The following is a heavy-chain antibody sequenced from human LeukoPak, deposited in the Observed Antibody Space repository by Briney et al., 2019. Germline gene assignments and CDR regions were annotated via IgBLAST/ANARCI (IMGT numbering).Heavy chain of an antibody. D-gene: IGHD1-26*01. CDR1: GYSFTSYW. V-gene: IGHV5-51*01. J-gene: IGHJ3*02. CDR2: IYPGDSDT. Sequence: GESLKISSKGSGYSFTSYWIGWLRQMSGKGLEWMGIIYPGDSDTRYSPSFQGHVTISADTSISTAYLQWISLKASPTVMYDCSRRRGRYSGDAFDIWGQGTMVTVSS. CDR3: SRRRGRYSGDAFDI.